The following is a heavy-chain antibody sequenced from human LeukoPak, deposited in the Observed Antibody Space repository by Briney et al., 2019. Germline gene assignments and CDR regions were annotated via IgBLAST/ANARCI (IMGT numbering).Heavy chain of an antibody. J-gene: IGHJ4*02. D-gene: IGHD3-22*01. CDR2: ISYDGSNK. Sequence: PGGSLRLSCAASGFTFSSCAMHWVRQAPGKGLEWVAVISYDGSNKYYADSVKGRFTISRDNSKNTLYLQMNSLRAEDTAVCYCAREDSSGYYPNFDYWGQGTLVTVSS. CDR1: GFTFSSCA. V-gene: IGHV3-30*01. CDR3: AREDSSGYYPNFDY.